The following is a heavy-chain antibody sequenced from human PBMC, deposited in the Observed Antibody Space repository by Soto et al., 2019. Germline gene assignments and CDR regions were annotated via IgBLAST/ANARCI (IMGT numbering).Heavy chain of an antibody. D-gene: IGHD1-26*01. J-gene: IGHJ4*02. CDR1: GCSISSGGYY. V-gene: IGHV4-31*11. CDR2: IYSSGST. CDR3: ARTPLL. Sequence: PSETLSLTCAVPGCSISSGGYYWSWIRQHPGKGLEWIGYIYSSGSTYYNPALKRRVTISVETSKNQFSPKLSSVTGAATAVYCCARTPLLWGEGTLVTVSP.